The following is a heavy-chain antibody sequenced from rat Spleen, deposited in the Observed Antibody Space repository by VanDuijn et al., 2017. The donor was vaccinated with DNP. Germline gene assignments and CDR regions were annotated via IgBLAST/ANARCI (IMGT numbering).Heavy chain of an antibody. CDR2: INKDSSTI. J-gene: IGHJ2*01. Sequence: EVKLVESGGGLVQPGRSLKLSCAASGFNFNDYWMGWVRQAPGKGLEWIGKINKDSSTINYSPSLKDKFTISRDNAQNTLYLQMSKLGSEDTAIYYCTRARRAVDYWGQGVMVTVSS. CDR1: GFNFNDYW. D-gene: IGHD4-1*01. CDR3: TRARRAVDY. V-gene: IGHV4-2*01.